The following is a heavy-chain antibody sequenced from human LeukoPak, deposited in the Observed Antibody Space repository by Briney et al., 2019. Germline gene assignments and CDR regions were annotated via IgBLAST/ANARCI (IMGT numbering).Heavy chain of an antibody. CDR2: IWYDGSNK. D-gene: IGHD1-14*01. V-gene: IGHV3-33*01. CDR3: ARDRTYIGTGYDAFDI. J-gene: IGHJ3*02. CDR1: GFTFSSYG. Sequence: PGGSLRLSCAASGFTFSSYGMHWVRQAPGKGLEWVAVIWYDGSNKYYADSVKGRFTISRDNSKNTLYLQMNSLRTEDTAVYYCARDRTYIGTGYDAFDIWGQGTMVTVSS.